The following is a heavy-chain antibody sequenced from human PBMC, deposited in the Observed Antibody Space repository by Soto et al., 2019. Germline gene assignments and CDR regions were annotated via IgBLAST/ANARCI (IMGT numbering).Heavy chain of an antibody. D-gene: IGHD1-20*01. CDR3: ARHRYINKWLFAFDV. CDR1: GYSFTDHW. CDR2: IYPGDSDT. V-gene: IGHV5-51*01. J-gene: IGHJ3*01. Sequence: PGESLKISCQGSGYSFTDHWIGWVRQMPGKGLEWVGIIYPGDSDTRYSPYFQGQITTSVDKSINTAYLQWSSLKASDTAMYYCARHRYINKWLFAFDVWGQGTMVTVSS.